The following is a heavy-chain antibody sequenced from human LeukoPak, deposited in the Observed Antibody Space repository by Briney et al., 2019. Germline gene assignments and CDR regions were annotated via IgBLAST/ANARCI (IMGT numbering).Heavy chain of an antibody. CDR3: ATVREWAKASVGLGY. CDR2: INPNSGGI. J-gene: IGHJ4*02. V-gene: IGHV1-2*02. CDR1: GYIFTGYY. Sequence: ASVKVSCKASGYIFTGYYMHWVREAPGQGLEWMGWINPNSGGINYEQKFQGRVIMTRDTSISTAYMELSRLRSDDTAVYYCATVREWAKASVGLGYWGQGTLVTVSS. D-gene: IGHD2-15*01.